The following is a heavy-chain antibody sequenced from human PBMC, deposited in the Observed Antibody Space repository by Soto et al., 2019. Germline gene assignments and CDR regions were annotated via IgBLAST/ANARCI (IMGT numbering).Heavy chain of an antibody. D-gene: IGHD3-10*01. CDR3: ARHPLLYYYGSGTPGWFDP. V-gene: IGHV4-39*01. Sequence: QLQLQESGPGLVKPSETLSLTCTVSGGSISSSSYYWGWIRQPPGKGLEWIGSIYYSGSTYYNPSLKSRVTISVDTSKTQFSLKLSSVTAADTAVYYCARHPLLYYYGSGTPGWFDPWGQGTLVTVSS. CDR1: GGSISSSSYY. J-gene: IGHJ5*02. CDR2: IYYSGST.